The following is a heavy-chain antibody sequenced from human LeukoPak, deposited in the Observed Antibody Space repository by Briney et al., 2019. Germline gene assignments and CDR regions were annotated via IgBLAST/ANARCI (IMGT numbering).Heavy chain of an antibody. CDR1: GYTFASYG. CDR3: ARDPAYYYGSGSTHDY. CDR2: FSAYNGNT. V-gene: IGHV1-18*01. Sequence: ASVKVSCKASGYTFASYGISWGRQAPGQGLEWMGWFSAYNGNTNYAQKLQGRVTMTTDTSTSTAYMELRSLRSDDTAVYYCARDPAYYYGSGSTHDYWGQGTLVTVSS. D-gene: IGHD3-10*01. J-gene: IGHJ4*02.